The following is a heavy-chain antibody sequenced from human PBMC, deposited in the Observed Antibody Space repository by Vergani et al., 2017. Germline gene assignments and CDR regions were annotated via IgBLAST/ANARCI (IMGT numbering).Heavy chain of an antibody. D-gene: IGHD2-2*01. J-gene: IGHJ6*02. V-gene: IGHV5-51*01. CDR2: IYPGDSDT. CDR3: ARVSGCSSTSCYYYYYYGMDV. Sequence: EVQLVQSGAEVKKPGESLKISCKGSGYSFTSYWIGWVRQMPGKGLEWMGIIYPGDSDTRYSPSFQGQVTISADKSISTAYLQWSSRKASDTAMYYCARVSGCSSTSCYYYYYYGMDVWGQGTTVTVSS. CDR1: GYSFTSYW.